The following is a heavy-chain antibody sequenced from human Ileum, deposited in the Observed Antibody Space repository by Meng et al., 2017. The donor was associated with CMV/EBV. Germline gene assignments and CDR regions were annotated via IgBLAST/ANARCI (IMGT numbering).Heavy chain of an antibody. J-gene: IGHJ4*02. Sequence: QVPLQESCPGLVMPSETLSLTCTGSGGSISRSTYYWGWIRQPPGKGLEWIGSIYSTGSTYYNPSLKSRLTISIDTSNNQFSLKLTSMTAADTAVYYCARGVYSYDASWGQGTLVTVSS. CDR1: GGSISRSTYY. D-gene: IGHD5-18*01. CDR3: ARGVYSYDAS. V-gene: IGHV4-39*07. CDR2: IYSTGST.